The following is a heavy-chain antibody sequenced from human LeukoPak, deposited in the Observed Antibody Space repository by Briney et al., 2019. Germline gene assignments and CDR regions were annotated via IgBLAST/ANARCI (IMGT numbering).Heavy chain of an antibody. J-gene: IGHJ3*02. CDR3: AREGEWELLRSHAFDI. Sequence: SVKVSCKASGGTFSSYAISWVRQAPGQGLEWMGGIIPTFGTANYAQKFQGRVTITTDESTSTAYMELSSLRSDDTAVYYCAREGEWELLRSHAFDIWGQGTMVTVSS. CDR1: GGTFSSYA. CDR2: IIPTFGTA. V-gene: IGHV1-69*05. D-gene: IGHD1-26*01.